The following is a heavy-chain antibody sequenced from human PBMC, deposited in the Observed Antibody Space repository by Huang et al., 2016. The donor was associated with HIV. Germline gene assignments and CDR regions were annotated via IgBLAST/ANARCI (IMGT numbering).Heavy chain of an antibody. Sequence: QLQLQESGPGLVKPSETLSLTCTVSGGSISSSSYYWGWIRQPPGKGLEWIGSIYHSGTTYYTPSLKRRVTISVDTSRTQFSLKLSSVTAADTAVYYCAAHGRIVGIPAAPLRFDPWGQGTLVTVSS. CDR3: AAHGRIVGIPAAPLRFDP. J-gene: IGHJ5*02. D-gene: IGHD6-13*01. V-gene: IGHV4-39*01. CDR2: IYHSGTT. CDR1: GGSISSSSYY.